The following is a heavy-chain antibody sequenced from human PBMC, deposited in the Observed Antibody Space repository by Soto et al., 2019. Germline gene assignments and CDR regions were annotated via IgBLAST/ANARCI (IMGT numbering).Heavy chain of an antibody. CDR2: TYYRSKWYY. J-gene: IGHJ4*01. CDR3: ARGEQYSGRIFDY. CDR1: GDSVSSNTAG. D-gene: IGHD1-26*01. V-gene: IGHV6-1*01. Sequence: QVQLQQSGPGLVKPSQTLLLTCDISGDSVSSNTAGWNWVRQSPSRGLEWLGRTYYRSKWYYDYALSVRSRITINPDTSKNQYSLPRTSVTPEDTAVYYCARGEQYSGRIFDYWGQGTLVTVSS.